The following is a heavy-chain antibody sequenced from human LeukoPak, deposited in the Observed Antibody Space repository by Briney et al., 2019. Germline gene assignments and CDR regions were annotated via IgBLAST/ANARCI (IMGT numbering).Heavy chain of an antibody. Sequence: SETLSLTCTVSGGSISSGGYSWSWLRQPPGKGLEWIGYIYHSGSTYYNPSLKSRVTISVDRSKNQFSLKLSSVTAADTAVYYCARGEGTAMVFDYWGQGTLVTVSS. J-gene: IGHJ4*02. CDR3: ARGEGTAMVFDY. D-gene: IGHD5-18*01. CDR1: GGSISSGGYS. V-gene: IGHV4-30-2*01. CDR2: IYHSGST.